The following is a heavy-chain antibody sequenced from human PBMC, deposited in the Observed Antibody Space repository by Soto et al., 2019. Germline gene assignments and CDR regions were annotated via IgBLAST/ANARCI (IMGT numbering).Heavy chain of an antibody. J-gene: IGHJ5*02. CDR3: IRGSFGYYGP. CDR2: IRNNGYGGTA. CDR1: GFKFGDYA. Sequence: GGSLRLSCAASGFKFGDYAMTWFRQPPGKGLEWVGFIRNNGYGGTANYAAAVKGRFTISRDDSKTIAYLQMNSLKTEDTAVYYCIRGSFGYYGPWGQGTLVTVSS. D-gene: IGHD3-22*01. V-gene: IGHV3-49*03.